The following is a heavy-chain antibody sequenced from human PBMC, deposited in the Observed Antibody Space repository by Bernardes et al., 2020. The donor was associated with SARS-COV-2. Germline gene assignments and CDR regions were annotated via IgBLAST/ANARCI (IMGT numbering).Heavy chain of an antibody. CDR1: GGSISSGGYS. CDR2: IYHSGST. J-gene: IGHJ3*02. D-gene: IGHD3-22*01. CDR3: ARASYDSSGHWVSDAFDI. Sequence: SETLSLTCAVSGGSISSGGYSWSWIRQPPGKGLEWIGHIYHSGSTYHNPSLKSRVTISVDRSKNQFSLKLSSVTAADTAVYYCARASYDSSGHWVSDAFDIGGQGTMVTVSS. V-gene: IGHV4-30-2*01.